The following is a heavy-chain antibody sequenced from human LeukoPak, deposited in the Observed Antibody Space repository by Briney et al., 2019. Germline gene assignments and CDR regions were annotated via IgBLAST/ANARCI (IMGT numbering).Heavy chain of an antibody. V-gene: IGHV3-21*01. CDR1: GFTFSSYS. Sequence: GGSLRLSCAASGFTFSSYSMNWVRQAPGKGLEWVSSITSSSSYIYYADSVKGRFTISRDNAKNSLYLQMNSLRAEDTAVYYCARGGTYSSSSGDYWGQGTLVTVSS. D-gene: IGHD6-13*01. J-gene: IGHJ4*02. CDR2: ITSSSSYI. CDR3: ARGGTYSSSSGDY.